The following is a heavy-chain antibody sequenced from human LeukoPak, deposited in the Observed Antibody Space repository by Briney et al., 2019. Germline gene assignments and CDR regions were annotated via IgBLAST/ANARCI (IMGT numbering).Heavy chain of an antibody. CDR1: GFTFGNSG. CDR3: AKDHGSGWAHNFDS. J-gene: IGHJ4*02. Sequence: GGSLRLSCAASGFTFGNSGMHWVRQAPGKGLEWVAVIWYDGSDKYHADSVKGRFTISRDNSQNTLYLQMHSLRDEDTAVYYCAKDHGSGWAHNFDSWGRGTQVIVSS. V-gene: IGHV3-33*06. CDR2: IWYDGSDK. D-gene: IGHD6-19*01.